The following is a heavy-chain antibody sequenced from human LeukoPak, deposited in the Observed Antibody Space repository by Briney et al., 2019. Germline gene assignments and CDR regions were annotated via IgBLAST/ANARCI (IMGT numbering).Heavy chain of an antibody. J-gene: IGHJ4*02. Sequence: GASVKVSCKASGYTFTGYYLHWVRQAPGQGLEWMGWINPNSGGTNYAQKFQGGVTMTRDTSISTAYTELNRLTSDDTAVYYCARVDYGDGDYWGQGTLVTVSS. D-gene: IGHD4-17*01. CDR2: INPNSGGT. V-gene: IGHV1-2*02. CDR1: GYTFTGYY. CDR3: ARVDYGDGDY.